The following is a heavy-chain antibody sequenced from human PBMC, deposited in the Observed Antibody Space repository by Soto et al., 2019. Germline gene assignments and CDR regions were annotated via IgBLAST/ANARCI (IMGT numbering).Heavy chain of an antibody. V-gene: IGHV4-30-4*01. J-gene: IGHJ6*02. CDR2: IDYSGST. Sequence: PSETLSLTCTVSGDSISNSDYYWNWIRQSPGKGLEWIASIDYSGSTYYNPSLKSRVVISADTSKNLFSLKLRSVTAADTALYFCARDGPYYYGFAVWGQGTTVTVS. CDR1: GDSISNSDYY. CDR3: ARDGPYYYGFAV.